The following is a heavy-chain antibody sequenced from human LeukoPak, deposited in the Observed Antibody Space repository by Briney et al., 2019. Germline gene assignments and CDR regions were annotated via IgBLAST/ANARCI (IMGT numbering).Heavy chain of an antibody. CDR2: IKQDGSEK. J-gene: IGHJ6*03. V-gene: IGHV3-7*01. D-gene: IGHD6-13*01. Sequence: PGGSLRLSCAASGFTLSSYWMNWVRQAPGKGLEWVANIKQDGSEKYYVDSVKGRFTISRDNAKNSLYLQMNSLRAEDTAVYYCARNENLGSSWYFSGYYYYYMDVWGKGTTVTVSS. CDR1: GFTLSSYW. CDR3: ARNENLGSSWYFSGYYYYYMDV.